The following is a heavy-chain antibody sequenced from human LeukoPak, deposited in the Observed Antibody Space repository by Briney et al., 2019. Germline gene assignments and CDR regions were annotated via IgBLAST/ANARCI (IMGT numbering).Heavy chain of an antibody. CDR1: GGSISSGDYY. D-gene: IGHD3-10*01. J-gene: IGHJ4*02. Sequence: SETLSLTCTVSGGSISSGDYYWSWIRQPPGKGLEWIGYIYYSGSTYYNPSLKSRVTISVDTSKNQFSLKLSSVTAADTAVYYCARGHPGMGLHYWGQGTLVTVSS. V-gene: IGHV4-30-4*01. CDR3: ARGHPGMGLHY. CDR2: IYYSGST.